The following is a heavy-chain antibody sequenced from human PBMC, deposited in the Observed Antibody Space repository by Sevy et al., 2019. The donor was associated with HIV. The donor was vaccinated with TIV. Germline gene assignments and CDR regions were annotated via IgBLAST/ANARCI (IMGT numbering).Heavy chain of an antibody. CDR1: GGSITSLY. CDR2: IYNNGHI. D-gene: IGHD2-21*01. V-gene: IGHV4-59*08. Sequence: SETLSLTCTVSGGSITSLYWNWIRQPPGKGMEWVANIYNNGHINYNSSLKSRVTLSLDTSKNQFSLRLTSVTAADTAMYYCAGEIAWGRVYSWGQGTLVTVSS. CDR3: AGEIAWGRVYS. J-gene: IGHJ4*02.